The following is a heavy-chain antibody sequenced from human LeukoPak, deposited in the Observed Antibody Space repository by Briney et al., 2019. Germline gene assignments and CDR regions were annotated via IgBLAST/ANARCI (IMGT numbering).Heavy chain of an antibody. CDR3: TKQKVGATTADY. J-gene: IGHJ4*02. D-gene: IGHD1-26*01. Sequence: GESLKISCKGSGYSFSSYWIGWVRQMSGKGLEWMGIIYPGDSDTRYSPSFQGHVTISADKSISTAYLQWSSLKASDTAIYYCTKQKVGATTADYWGQGTLVTVSS. CDR2: IYPGDSDT. CDR1: GYSFSSYW. V-gene: IGHV5-51*01.